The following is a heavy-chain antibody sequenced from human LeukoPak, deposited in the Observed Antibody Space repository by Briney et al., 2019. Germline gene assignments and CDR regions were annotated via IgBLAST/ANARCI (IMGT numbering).Heavy chain of an antibody. CDR1: GFTFSTYW. CDR3: ATLSYSSSWFDY. D-gene: IGHD6-13*01. V-gene: IGHV3-7*01. CDR2: IKQDGSEK. J-gene: IGHJ4*02. Sequence: GGSLRLSCAASGFTFSTYWMSWVRQAPGKGLEWVANIKQDGSEKYYVDSVKGRFTISRGNAKNSLYLQMNSLRAEDTAVYYCATLSYSSSWFDYWGQGTLVTVSS.